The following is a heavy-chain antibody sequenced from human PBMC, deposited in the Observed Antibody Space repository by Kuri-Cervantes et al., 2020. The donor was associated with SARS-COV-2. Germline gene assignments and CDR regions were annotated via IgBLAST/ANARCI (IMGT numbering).Heavy chain of an antibody. CDR1: GFTFDDYA. Sequence: SLKISCAASGFTFDDYAMHWVRQAPGKGLEWVSGISWNSGSIGYADSVKGRFTISRDNAKNSLYLQMNSLRAEDTAVYYCARDRINDFDIWGQGTMVTVS. CDR3: ARDRINDFDI. CDR2: ISWNSGSI. J-gene: IGHJ3*02. V-gene: IGHV3-9*01.